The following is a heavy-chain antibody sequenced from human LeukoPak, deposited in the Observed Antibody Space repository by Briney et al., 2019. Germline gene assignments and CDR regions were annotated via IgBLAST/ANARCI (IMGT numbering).Heavy chain of an antibody. CDR2: ISGSGGST. V-gene: IGHV3-23*01. CDR3: ARVAIPYDISPYYDGYMDV. J-gene: IGHJ6*03. CDR1: GFTFSSYA. Sequence: GGSLRLSCAASGFTFSSYAMSWVRQAPGKGLEWVAAISGSGGSTYYADSVKGRFTISRDNSKNTLYLQMNSLRVEDTAVYYCARVAIPYDISPYYDGYMDVWGKGTTVTVSS. D-gene: IGHD3-22*01.